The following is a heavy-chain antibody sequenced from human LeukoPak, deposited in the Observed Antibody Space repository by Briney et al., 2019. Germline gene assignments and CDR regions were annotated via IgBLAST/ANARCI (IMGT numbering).Heavy chain of an antibody. CDR3: ARVAPYGDYAFDAFDI. J-gene: IGHJ3*02. CDR2: MNPNSGNT. Sequence: GASVKVSCKASGYTFTSYDINWVRQATGQGLEWMGSMNPNSGNTGYAQKFQGRVTMTRNTSISTAYMELSSLRSEDTAVYYCARVAPYGDYAFDAFDIWGQGTMVTVSS. D-gene: IGHD4-17*01. V-gene: IGHV1-8*01. CDR1: GYTFTSYD.